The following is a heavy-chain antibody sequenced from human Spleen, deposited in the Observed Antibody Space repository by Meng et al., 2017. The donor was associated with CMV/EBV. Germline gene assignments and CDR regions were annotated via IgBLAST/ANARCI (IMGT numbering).Heavy chain of an antibody. J-gene: IGHJ4*02. Sequence: RSRSYYWGAIRLPPGKGLDWIANVYYTGSAYSNPSLKSRLTTSVDTSKNQFSLKLTSVTVEDTAVYYCAAVNYYGSETYYKSFDQWGQGTLVTVSS. CDR1: RSRSYY. D-gene: IGHD3-10*01. CDR3: AAVNYYGSETYYKSFDQ. V-gene: IGHV4-39*01. CDR2: VYYTGSA.